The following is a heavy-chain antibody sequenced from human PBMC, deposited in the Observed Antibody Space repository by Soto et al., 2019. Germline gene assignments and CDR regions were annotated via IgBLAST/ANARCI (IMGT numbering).Heavy chain of an antibody. D-gene: IGHD3-16*01. CDR1: GFTVNNAW. Sequence: GESLKISCAVSGFTVNNAWMNWVRQAPGKGLEWVGRIKSKTDGGTTDYAAPVKGRFTISRDDSKNMLDLQMNSLKTEDTAVYYCSTVSYYYYYGMEVWGQGTTVTVSS. CDR3: STVSYYYYYGMEV. CDR2: IKSKTDGGTT. J-gene: IGHJ6*02. V-gene: IGHV3-15*07.